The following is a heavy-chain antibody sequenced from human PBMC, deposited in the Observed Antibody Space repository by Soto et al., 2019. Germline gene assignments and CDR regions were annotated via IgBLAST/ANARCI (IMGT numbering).Heavy chain of an antibody. J-gene: IGHJ4*02. V-gene: IGHV3-7*01. CDR3: ARDMDDSSDYGDY. CDR2: IKEDGSEK. Sequence: EVHLVESGGALVQPGGSLGLSFVVSGFTFSRYWMSWVRQAPGKGLEWVANIKEDGSEKYYVDSVRGRFTISRDNTKNSLYLQMSSLRAEDTAVYYCARDMDDSSDYGDYWGQGTLVTVSS. CDR1: GFTFSRYW. D-gene: IGHD4-4*01.